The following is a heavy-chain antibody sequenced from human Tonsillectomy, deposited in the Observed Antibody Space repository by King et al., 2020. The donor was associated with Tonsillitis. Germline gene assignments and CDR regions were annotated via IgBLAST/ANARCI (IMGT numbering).Heavy chain of an antibody. CDR2: ISASGGDT. Sequence: VQLVESGGGLVQPGVSLRLSCAASGFTFSSYAMTWVRQAPGKGLEWVSVISASGGDTYYADSVKGRFTISRDNSKHILYLQMNSLRAEDTAVYYCAKDSSGWDYAMDVWGQGTTVMVSS. CDR1: GFTFSSYA. V-gene: IGHV3-23*04. D-gene: IGHD6-19*01. CDR3: AKDSSGWDYAMDV. J-gene: IGHJ6*02.